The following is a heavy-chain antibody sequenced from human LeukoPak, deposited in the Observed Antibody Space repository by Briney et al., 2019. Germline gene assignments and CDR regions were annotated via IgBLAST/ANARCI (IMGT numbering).Heavy chain of an antibody. D-gene: IGHD6-13*01. V-gene: IGHV4-34*01. J-gene: IGHJ4*02. Sequence: SETLSLTCAVYGGSFSGYYWSWIRQPPGKGLEWIGEINHSGSTNYNPSLKSRVTISVDTSKNQFSLKLSSVTAADTAVYYCARDGSSWYFDYWGQGTLVTVSS. CDR1: GGSFSGYY. CDR2: INHSGST. CDR3: ARDGSSWYFDY.